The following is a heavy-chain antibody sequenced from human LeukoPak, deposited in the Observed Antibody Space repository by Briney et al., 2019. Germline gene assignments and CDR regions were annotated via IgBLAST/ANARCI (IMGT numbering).Heavy chain of an antibody. CDR1: GGSISSGSYY. J-gene: IGHJ3*02. Sequence: PSETLSLTCTVSGGSISSGSYYWSWIRQPAGKGLEWIGRIYTSGSTNYNPSLKSRVTISVDTSKNQFSLKLSSVTAADTAVCYCARDLDLSYYYDSSGPSAAFDIWGQGTMVTVSS. D-gene: IGHD3-22*01. CDR3: ARDLDLSYYYDSSGPSAAFDI. CDR2: IYTSGST. V-gene: IGHV4-61*02.